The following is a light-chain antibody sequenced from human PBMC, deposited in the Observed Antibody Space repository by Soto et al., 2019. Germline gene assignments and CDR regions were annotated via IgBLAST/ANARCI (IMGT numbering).Light chain of an antibody. CDR2: DVT. CDR1: SSDVGRYNY. V-gene: IGLV2-14*03. CDR3: NSYTSSSTRV. Sequence: QSALTQPASVSGSPGQSITISCTGTSSDVGRYNYVSWYQQHPGKAPKLMIYDVTYRPSGVSNRCSGSKSGNTASLTISGLQAEDEADYYCNSYTSSSTRVCGTGTKLTVL. J-gene: IGLJ1*01.